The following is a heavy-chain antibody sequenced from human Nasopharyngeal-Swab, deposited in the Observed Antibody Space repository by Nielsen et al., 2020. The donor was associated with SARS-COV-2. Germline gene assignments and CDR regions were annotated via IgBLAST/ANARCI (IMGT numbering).Heavy chain of an antibody. CDR2: IYYRGST. CDR1: GGSISSYY. CDR3: ARGSGYYDSSGYSDY. V-gene: IGHV4-59*13. Sequence: GSLRLSCTVSGGSISSYYWSWIRQPPGKGLEWNGYIYYRGSTNYNPSLKSRVTISVDTSKNQFSLKLSSVTAADTAVYYCARGSGYYDSSGYSDYWGQGTLVTVSS. D-gene: IGHD3-22*01. J-gene: IGHJ4*02.